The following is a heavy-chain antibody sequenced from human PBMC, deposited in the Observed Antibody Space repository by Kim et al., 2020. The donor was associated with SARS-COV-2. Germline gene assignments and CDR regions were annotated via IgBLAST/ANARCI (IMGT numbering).Heavy chain of an antibody. CDR1: GGSISSSSYY. J-gene: IGHJ4*02. Sequence: SETLSLTCTVSGGSISSSSYYWGWIRQPPGKGLEWIGSIYYSGSTYYNPSLKSRVTISVDTSKNQFSLKLSSVTAADTAVYYCASGSYYGCPPDYWGQGTLVTVSS. D-gene: IGHD1-26*01. CDR2: IYYSGST. V-gene: IGHV4-39*01. CDR3: ASGSYYGCPPDY.